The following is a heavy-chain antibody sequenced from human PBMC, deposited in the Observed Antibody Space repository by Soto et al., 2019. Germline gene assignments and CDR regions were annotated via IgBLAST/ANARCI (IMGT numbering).Heavy chain of an antibody. J-gene: IGHJ4*02. D-gene: IGHD1-26*01. CDR3: AKGDHSGSYPTYFDH. CDR1: GFSFSDHA. CDR2: VSASAGTS. V-gene: IGHV3-23*01. Sequence: EVQLLESGGGLVQPGGSLRLSCVASGFSFSDHAMTWVRQAPGKGLEWVAIVSASAGTSYSADSVKGRFTIFRDNSKNTWYLQMNSLRGEDTAVYYCAKGDHSGSYPTYFDHWGQGTLVSVSS.